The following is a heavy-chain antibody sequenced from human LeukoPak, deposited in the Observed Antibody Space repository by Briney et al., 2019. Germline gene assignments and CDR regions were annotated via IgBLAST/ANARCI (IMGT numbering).Heavy chain of an antibody. V-gene: IGHV3-21*01. CDR2: ISSSSSYI. D-gene: IGHD6-6*01. CDR1: GFTVSSNY. CDR3: ARDKGVAARDFDY. Sequence: PGGSLRLSCAASGFTVSSNYMSRVRQAPGEGLEWVSSISSSSSYIYYADSVKGRFTISRDNAKNSLYLQMNSLRAEDTAVYYCARDKGVAARDFDYWGQGTLVTVSS. J-gene: IGHJ4*02.